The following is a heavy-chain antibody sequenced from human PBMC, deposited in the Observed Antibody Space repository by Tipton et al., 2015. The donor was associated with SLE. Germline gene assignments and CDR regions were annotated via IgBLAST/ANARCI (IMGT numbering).Heavy chain of an antibody. V-gene: IGHV4-39*07. CDR1: GGSISSSSYC. J-gene: IGHJ3*02. CDR2: IYYSGST. CDR3: ARDIVVVVAATLGTDRLGAFDI. D-gene: IGHD2-15*01. Sequence: TLSLTCTVSGGSISSSSYCWGWIRQPPGKGLEWIGSIYYSGSTYYNPSLKSRVTISVDTSKNQFSLKLSSVTAADTAVYYCARDIVVVVAATLGTDRLGAFDIWGQGTMVTVSS.